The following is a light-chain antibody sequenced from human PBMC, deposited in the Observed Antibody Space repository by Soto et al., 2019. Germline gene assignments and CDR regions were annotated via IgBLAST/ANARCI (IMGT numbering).Light chain of an antibody. J-gene: IGKJ1*01. Sequence: DIPMTQSPSSLSASVGDRVTITCRASQSITSYLNWYQQKPGKAPQLLIYAASSLQSGVPSRFSGSGSGTDFTLTISSLQPEDFATYFCQRRYTTPWTFGQGTKVEVK. CDR3: QRRYTTPWT. V-gene: IGKV1-39*01. CDR2: AAS. CDR1: QSITSY.